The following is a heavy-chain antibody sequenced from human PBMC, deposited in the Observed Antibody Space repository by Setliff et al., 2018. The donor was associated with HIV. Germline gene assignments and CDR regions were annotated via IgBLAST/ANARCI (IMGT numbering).Heavy chain of an antibody. J-gene: IGHJ4*02. CDR3: ARLPISMVRGVISYFDY. CDR1: GGSISSSSHY. CDR2: IYYSGST. Sequence: SETLSLTCTVSGGSISSSSHYWGWIRQPPGKGLEWIGSIYYSGSTYYNPSLKSRVTISVDTSKNQFSLKLSSVTAADTAVYYCARLPISMVRGVISYFDYWGQGTLVTV. D-gene: IGHD3-10*01. V-gene: IGHV4-39*01.